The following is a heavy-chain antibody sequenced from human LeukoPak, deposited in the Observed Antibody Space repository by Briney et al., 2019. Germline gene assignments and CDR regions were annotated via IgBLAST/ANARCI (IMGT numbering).Heavy chain of an antibody. CDR3: AKDRSPYYYGSGTLGY. CDR1: GFTFSSYN. V-gene: IGHV3-21*04. CDR2: ISSSSIYI. D-gene: IGHD3-10*01. J-gene: IGHJ4*02. Sequence: PGGSLRLSCAASGFTFSSYNMNWVRQAPGKGLEWVSSISSSSIYIYYADSVKGRSTISRDNSKNTLYLQMNSLRAEDTAVYYCAKDRSPYYYGSGTLGYWGQGTLVTVSS.